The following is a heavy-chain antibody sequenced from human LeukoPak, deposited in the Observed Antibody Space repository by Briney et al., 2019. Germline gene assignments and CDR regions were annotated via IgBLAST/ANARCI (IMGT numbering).Heavy chain of an antibody. J-gene: IGHJ4*02. D-gene: IGHD3-22*01. Sequence: ASVKLSCKASGYTFTSYYMHWVRQAPGQGLEWMGIINPSGGSTSYAQKFQGRVTMTRDTSTSTVYMELSSLRSEDTAVYYCARDSPYYYDSSGYYGAIRYWGQGTLVTVSS. CDR2: INPSGGST. CDR3: ARDSPYYYDSSGYYGAIRY. CDR1: GYTFTSYY. V-gene: IGHV1-46*01.